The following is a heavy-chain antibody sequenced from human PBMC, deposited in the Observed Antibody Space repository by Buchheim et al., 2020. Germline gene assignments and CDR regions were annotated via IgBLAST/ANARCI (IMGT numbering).Heavy chain of an antibody. V-gene: IGHV3-15*01. D-gene: IGHD6-13*01. CDR2: IKSKTSGETT. CDR3: TADDAAAGSGEFDH. CDR1: GFTFTPAW. Sequence: DVQLVESGGGLVNPGESLRLSCAASGFTFTPAWMTWFRQGPGKGLEWVALIKSKTSGETTHYAAPVKGRSTISRDDSKNMAYLQMNNLRSEDTAVYYCTADDAAAGSGEFDHWGQGTL. J-gene: IGHJ4*02.